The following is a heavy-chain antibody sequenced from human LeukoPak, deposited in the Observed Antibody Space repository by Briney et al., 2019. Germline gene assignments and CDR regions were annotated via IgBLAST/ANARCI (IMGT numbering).Heavy chain of an antibody. V-gene: IGHV1-69*05. Sequence: RASVKVSCKASGGTFSSYAISWVRQAPGQGLEWMGGIIPIFGTANYAQKFQGRVTITTDESTSTAYMELSSLRSEDTAVYYCARGRVANYPPGFDPWGQGTLVTVSS. J-gene: IGHJ5*02. CDR1: GGTFSSYA. CDR2: IIPIFGTA. CDR3: ARGRVANYPPGFDP. D-gene: IGHD4/OR15-4a*01.